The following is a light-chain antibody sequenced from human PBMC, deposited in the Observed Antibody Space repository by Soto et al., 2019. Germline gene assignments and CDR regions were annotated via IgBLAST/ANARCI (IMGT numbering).Light chain of an antibody. V-gene: IGLV2-14*01. CDR1: SSDVGAYNS. Sequence: QSALTQPASVSGSPGQSITISCTGTSSDVGAYNSVSWYQQHPGKAPQLTIYEVSNRPSGVSNRFSGSKSGNTASLTISGLQAEDEADYYCSSYTSSSTLVFGTGTKVTVL. CDR2: EVS. J-gene: IGLJ1*01. CDR3: SSYTSSSTLV.